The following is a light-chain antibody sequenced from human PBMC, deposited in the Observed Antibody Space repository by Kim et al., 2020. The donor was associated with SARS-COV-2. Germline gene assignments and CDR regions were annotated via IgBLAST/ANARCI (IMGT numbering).Light chain of an antibody. CDR3: QQRGNWPLT. CDR2: DAS. Sequence: LSPGERAPLSCRAGRSVSSYLAWYQQKPGQAPRLLIYDASNRATGIPARFSGSGSGTDFTLTIGSLEPEDFAVYYCQQRGNWPLTFGGGTKVDIK. J-gene: IGKJ4*01. V-gene: IGKV3-11*01. CDR1: RSVSSY.